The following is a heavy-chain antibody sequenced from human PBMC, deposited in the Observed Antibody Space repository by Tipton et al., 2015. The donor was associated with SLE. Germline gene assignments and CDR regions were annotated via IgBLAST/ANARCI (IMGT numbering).Heavy chain of an antibody. V-gene: IGHV4-34*01. CDR3: ARAKRSSTTWGYWFDP. D-gene: IGHD2-2*01. Sequence: LRLSCAVYGGSFSGYYWSWIRQPPGKGLEWIGEINHSGSTNYNPSLKSRVTISVDTSKNQFSLKLSSVTAADTALYYCARAKRSSTTWGYWFDPWGQGTLATVSS. CDR1: GGSFSGYY. J-gene: IGHJ5*02. CDR2: INHSGST.